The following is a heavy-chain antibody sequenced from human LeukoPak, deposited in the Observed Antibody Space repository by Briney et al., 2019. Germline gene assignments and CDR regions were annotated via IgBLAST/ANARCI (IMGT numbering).Heavy chain of an antibody. J-gene: IGHJ5*02. CDR3: ARGANNWFDP. CDR1: GGSISSSSYY. Sequence: SETLSLTCTVSGGSISSSSYYWGWIRQPPGKGLEWIGSIYYSGSTYYNPSLKSRVTISVDTSKNQFSLRLSSVTAADTAVYYCARGANNWFDPWGQGTLVTVSS. CDR2: IYYSGST. V-gene: IGHV4-39*07.